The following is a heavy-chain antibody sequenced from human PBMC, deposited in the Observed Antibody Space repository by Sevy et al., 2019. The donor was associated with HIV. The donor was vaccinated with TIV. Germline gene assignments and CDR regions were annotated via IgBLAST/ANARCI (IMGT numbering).Heavy chain of an antibody. J-gene: IGHJ6*02. Sequence: GGSLRLSCAVSGFTFRSYWMSWVRQAPGKGLEWVAHIKVDGSEKYHVDSVKGRFTISRDNAKNSLFLQMNSLRVEDTAVYYCARDCSSTSCLWGLDFWGQGTAVTVSS. V-gene: IGHV3-7*03. D-gene: IGHD2-2*01. CDR2: IKVDGSEK. CDR3: ARDCSSTSCLWGLDF. CDR1: GFTFRSYW.